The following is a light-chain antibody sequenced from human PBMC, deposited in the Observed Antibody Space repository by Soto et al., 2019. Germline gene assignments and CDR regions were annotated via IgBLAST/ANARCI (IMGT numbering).Light chain of an antibody. V-gene: IGLV2-14*01. CDR2: EVS. CDR1: SRDVGGYNY. CDR3: SSYTSSSTRV. J-gene: IGLJ1*01. Sequence: QSVLTQPASVSGSPGQSITISCTGTSRDVGGYNYVSWYQQHPGKAPKLMIYEVSNRPPGVSNRFSGSKSGNTASLTISGLQAEDEADYYCSSYTSSSTRVFGTGTKVTVL.